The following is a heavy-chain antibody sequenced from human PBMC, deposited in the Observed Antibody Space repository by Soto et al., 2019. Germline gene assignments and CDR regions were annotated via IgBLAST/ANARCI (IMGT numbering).Heavy chain of an antibody. V-gene: IGHV3-23*01. CDR2: ISGSGGST. J-gene: IGHJ6*02. Sequence: GGSLRLSCAASGFTFSSYAMSWVRQAPGKGLEWVSAISGSGGSTYYADSVKGRFTISRDNSKNTLYLQMNSLRAEDTAVYYCAKDQAVAAAGTWGYYYYGMDVWGQGTTVTVSS. D-gene: IGHD6-13*01. CDR3: AKDQAVAAAGTWGYYYYGMDV. CDR1: GFTFSSYA.